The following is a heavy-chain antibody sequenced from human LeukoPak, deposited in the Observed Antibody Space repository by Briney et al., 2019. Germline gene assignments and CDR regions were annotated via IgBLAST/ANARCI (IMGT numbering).Heavy chain of an antibody. CDR2: ISPSGDIT. CDR1: GFSFSSHG. J-gene: IGHJ4*02. CDR3: ANGRSSSGALQHDY. D-gene: IGHD6-19*01. V-gene: IGHV3-23*01. Sequence: GGTLRLSCAGSGFSFSSHGMNWVRQAPGKGLEWVSGISPSGDITYYTDSVRGRFTISRDNFKNTLSLQVNSLRAEDTALYFCANGRSSSGALQHDYWGQGTLVTVSS.